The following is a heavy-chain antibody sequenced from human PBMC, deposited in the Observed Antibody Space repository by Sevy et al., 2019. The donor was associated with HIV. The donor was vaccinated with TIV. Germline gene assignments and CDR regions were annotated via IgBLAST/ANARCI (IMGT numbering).Heavy chain of an antibody. V-gene: IGHV3-23*01. CDR1: GFTFSSYA. D-gene: IGHD3-3*01. CDR2: ISGSGGST. J-gene: IGHJ4*02. Sequence: GGSLRLSCAASGFTFSSYAMSWVRQAPGKGLEWVSAISGSGGSTYYADSVKGRFTISRDNSKNTLYLQMNSLRAEDRAVYYCAKDGGGVRFLEWLLSYFDYWGQGTLVTVSS. CDR3: AKDGGGVRFLEWLLSYFDY.